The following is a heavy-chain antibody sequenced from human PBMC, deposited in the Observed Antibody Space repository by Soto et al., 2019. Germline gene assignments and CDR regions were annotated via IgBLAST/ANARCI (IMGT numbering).Heavy chain of an antibody. CDR2: XKXXXGGX. CDR1: GYRFTGNA. CDR3: VIQRSGVVY. V-gene: IGHV1-2*02. J-gene: IGHJ4*02. Sequence: GXSVKVSCKASGYRFTGNAMHWVRQAPGQXXXXXXXXKXXXGGXXYEXXXXXXVKXXXXXXVSKAYMDLSRLKSDDTAVYYCVIQRSGVVYWGQGTKVTVYS. D-gene: IGHD2-15*01.